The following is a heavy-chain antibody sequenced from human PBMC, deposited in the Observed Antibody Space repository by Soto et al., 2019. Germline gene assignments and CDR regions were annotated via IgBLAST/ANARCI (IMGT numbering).Heavy chain of an antibody. D-gene: IGHD5-18*01. CDR1: GFTFSSYG. V-gene: IGHV3-30*03. CDR3: ATLYSYGLNWFDP. CDR2: ISYDGSNK. Sequence: GGSLRLSCAASGFTFSSYGMHWVRQAPGKGLEWVAVISYDGSNKYYADSVKGRFTISRDNSKNTLYLQMNSLRAEDTAVYYCATLYSYGLNWFDPWGQGTLVTVSS. J-gene: IGHJ5*02.